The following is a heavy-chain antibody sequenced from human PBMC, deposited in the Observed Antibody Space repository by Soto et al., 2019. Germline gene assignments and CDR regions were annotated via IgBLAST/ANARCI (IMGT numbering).Heavy chain of an antibody. V-gene: IGHV3-30*18. CDR1: GFTFSSYG. Sequence: GGSLRLSCAASGFTFSSYGMHWVRQAPGKGLEWVAVISYDGSNKYYADSVKGRFTISRDNSKNTLYLQMNSLRAEDTAVYYGAKSPYMCTNGVCYFDYWGQGTLVTVSS. CDR2: ISYDGSNK. D-gene: IGHD2-8*01. CDR3: AKSPYMCTNGVCYFDY. J-gene: IGHJ4*02.